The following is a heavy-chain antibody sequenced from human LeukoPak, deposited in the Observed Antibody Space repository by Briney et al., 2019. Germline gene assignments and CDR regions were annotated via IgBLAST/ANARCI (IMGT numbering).Heavy chain of an antibody. J-gene: IGHJ3*02. V-gene: IGHV1-2*06. CDR3: AGEDNSSGYRPFDI. CDR1: GYTFTSYG. D-gene: IGHD3-22*01. CDR2: ISPNNGGT. Sequence: GASVKVSCKASGYTFTSYGISWVRQAPGQGLEWMGRISPNNGGTNYAQKFQGRVTMTRDMSMSTAYMELSRLRSVDTAVYYCAGEDNSSGYRPFDIWGQGTMVTVPS.